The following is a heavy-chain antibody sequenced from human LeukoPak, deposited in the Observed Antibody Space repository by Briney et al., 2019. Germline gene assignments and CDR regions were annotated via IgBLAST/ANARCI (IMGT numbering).Heavy chain of an antibody. J-gene: IGHJ4*02. D-gene: IGHD6-6*01. Sequence: WASVKVSCKASGYTFTSYGISWVRQAPGQGLEWMGWINAYNGNTNYAQKFQGRVTMTRDTSISTAYRELSRLRSDDTAVYYCARGFQAARPTDYWGQGTLVTVSS. CDR1: GYTFTSYG. V-gene: IGHV1-18*01. CDR2: INAYNGNT. CDR3: ARGFQAARPTDY.